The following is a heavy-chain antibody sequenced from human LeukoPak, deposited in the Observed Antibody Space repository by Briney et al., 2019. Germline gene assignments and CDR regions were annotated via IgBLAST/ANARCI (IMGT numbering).Heavy chain of an antibody. D-gene: IGHD4-17*01. CDR2: ISYDGTNK. CDR1: GFTFSSYA. Sequence: PGGSLRLSCAASGFTFSSYAMHGVRQAPGKGLEGGAVISYDGTNKYYADSVKGRFTISRDNSKNTLYLQMNSLRAEDTAVYYCAREPGTVTRDYFDYWGQGTLVTVSS. J-gene: IGHJ4*02. V-gene: IGHV3-30-3*01. CDR3: AREPGTVTRDYFDY.